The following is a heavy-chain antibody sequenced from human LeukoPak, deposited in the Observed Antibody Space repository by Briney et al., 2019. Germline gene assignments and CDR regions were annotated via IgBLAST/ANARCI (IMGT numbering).Heavy chain of an antibody. D-gene: IGHD2-21*02. CDR3: ARLLAYCGGDCYVLDY. CDR1: GGSISSYY. CDR2: ISNTGST. V-gene: IGHV4-59*08. J-gene: IGHJ4*02. Sequence: PSETLSLTCTVSGGSISSYYWSWIRQPPGKGLEWMGYISNTGSTKYNPSLKSRVTISLDTSKNQFSLKLSSVTAADTAVYYCARLLAYCGGDCYVLDYWGQGTLVTVSS.